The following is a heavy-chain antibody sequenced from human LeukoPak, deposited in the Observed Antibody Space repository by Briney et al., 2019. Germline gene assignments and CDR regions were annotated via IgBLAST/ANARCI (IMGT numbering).Heavy chain of an antibody. D-gene: IGHD2-2*02. Sequence: PGGSLRLPCAASGFTFSSYAMHWVRQAPGKGLEWEAVISYDGSNKYYADSVKGRFTISRDNSKNTLYLQMNSLRAEDTAVYYCARDPVVVPAAITHYAFDIWGQGTMVTVSS. V-gene: IGHV3-30-3*01. CDR3: ARDPVVVPAAITHYAFDI. CDR2: ISYDGSNK. CDR1: GFTFSSYA. J-gene: IGHJ3*02.